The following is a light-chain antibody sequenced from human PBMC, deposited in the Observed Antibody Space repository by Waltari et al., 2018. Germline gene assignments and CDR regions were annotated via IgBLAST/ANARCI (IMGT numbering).Light chain of an antibody. CDR3: MQALQTPWT. J-gene: IGKJ1*01. CDR1: QSLLHSNGYNY. V-gene: IGKV2-28*01. CDR2: LGS. Sequence: DIVMTQSPLSLPVTPGEPASISCRSSQSLLHSNGYNYLDWYLPKPGQSPQLLIYLGSNRASGLPGRFSGSGSGTDVTLKISRVEAEDVGVYYCMQALQTPWTFGQGTKVEIK.